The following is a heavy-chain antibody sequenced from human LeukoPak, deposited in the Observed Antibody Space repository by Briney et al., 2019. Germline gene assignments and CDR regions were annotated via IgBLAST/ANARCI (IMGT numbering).Heavy chain of an antibody. Sequence: GGSLRLSCAASGFTFSSYAMSWVRQAPGKGPEWVSAISGSGGSTYYADSVKGRFTISRDNSKNTLYLQMNSLRAEDTAVYYCARRAGGYSHPYDYWGQGTLVTVSS. D-gene: IGHD4-23*01. J-gene: IGHJ4*02. CDR3: ARRAGGYSHPYDY. CDR2: ISGSGGST. CDR1: GFTFSSYA. V-gene: IGHV3-23*01.